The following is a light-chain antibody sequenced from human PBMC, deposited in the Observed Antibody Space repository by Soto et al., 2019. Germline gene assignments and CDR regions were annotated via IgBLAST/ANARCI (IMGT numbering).Light chain of an antibody. J-gene: IGKJ1*01. CDR1: QSVRNSL. CDR3: QQYGGSSWT. V-gene: IGKV3-20*01. Sequence: EIELRQSPGTLSLSPGERASISCRASQSVRNSLLAWYQQKPGQPPRLLIYDASTRATATPERFSGSGSGTEFTLTISNLEPGDFAVYYCQQYGGSSWTFGQGTKVDI. CDR2: DAS.